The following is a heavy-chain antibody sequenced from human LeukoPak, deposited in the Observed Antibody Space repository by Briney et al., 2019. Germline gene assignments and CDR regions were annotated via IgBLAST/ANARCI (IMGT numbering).Heavy chain of an antibody. Sequence: GGSLRLSCAASGFTFSDYYMSWIRQAPGKGLEWVSYISSSGSTISYAGSVKGRFTISRDNAKNSLYLQMNGLRAEDTAVYYCARDGAVSLYYFYAMDVWGQGTTVTVAS. V-gene: IGHV3-11*01. CDR3: ARDGAVSLYYFYAMDV. J-gene: IGHJ6*02. CDR2: ISSSGSTI. D-gene: IGHD3-16*01. CDR1: GFTFSDYY.